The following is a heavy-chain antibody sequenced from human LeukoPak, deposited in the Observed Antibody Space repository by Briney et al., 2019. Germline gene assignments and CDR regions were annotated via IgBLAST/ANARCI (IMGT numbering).Heavy chain of an antibody. CDR3: AKDRQWLGSFDY. CDR1: GFTFSSYG. CDR2: MRYDGSNK. J-gene: IGHJ4*02. Sequence: GGSLRLSCAASGFTFSSYGMHWVRQAPGKGLEWVAFMRYDGSNKYYADSVKGRFTISRDNSKNTLYLQMNSLRAEDTAVYYCAKDRQWLGSFDYWGQGTLVTVSS. V-gene: IGHV3-30*02. D-gene: IGHD6-19*01.